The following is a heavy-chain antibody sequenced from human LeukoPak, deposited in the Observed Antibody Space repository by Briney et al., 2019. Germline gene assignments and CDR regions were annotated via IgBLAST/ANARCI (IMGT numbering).Heavy chain of an antibody. CDR3: VRDRYTGGWFDP. V-gene: IGHV4-59*01. CDR1: GGSITSYY. CDR2: IDYSGSP. J-gene: IGHJ5*02. Sequence: PSETLSFTCTVSGGSITSYYWSWIRQPPGKGLEWIGYIDYSGSPNYNPSLKSRVTISVDTSKNQFSLKLSSVTAADTAVYYCVRDRYTGGWFDPWGQGTLVTVSS. D-gene: IGHD3-16*02.